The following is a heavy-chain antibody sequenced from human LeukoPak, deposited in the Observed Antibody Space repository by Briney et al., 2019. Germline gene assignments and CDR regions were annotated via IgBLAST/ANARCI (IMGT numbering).Heavy chain of an antibody. Sequence: GGSLRLSCETSGLSFSNYEMMWVRQAPGKGLEWVSYISSRGSPIVYSDSVKGRFTISIDNAKKSLYLQMNSLRAEDTAVYYCAKLSGYVEYWGQGTLVTVSS. CDR1: GLSFSNYE. CDR2: ISSRGSPI. J-gene: IGHJ4*02. V-gene: IGHV3-48*03. D-gene: IGHD1-26*01. CDR3: AKLSGYVEY.